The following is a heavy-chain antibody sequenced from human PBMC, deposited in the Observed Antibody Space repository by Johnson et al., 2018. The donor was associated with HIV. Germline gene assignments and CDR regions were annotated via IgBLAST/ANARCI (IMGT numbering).Heavy chain of an antibody. J-gene: IGHJ3*02. CDR3: ARDRSDIFAFDI. Sequence: VQLVESGGGVVRPGGSLRLSCAASGFIFDDYGMSWVRQVPGKGLEWVSGINWNGGSTGYADSVKGRFTISRDNAKNSLYLQMNSLRAEDTAVYYCARDRSDIFAFDIWGQGTMVTVSS. CDR1: GFIFDDYG. D-gene: IGHD1-26*01. CDR2: INWNGGST. V-gene: IGHV3-20*04.